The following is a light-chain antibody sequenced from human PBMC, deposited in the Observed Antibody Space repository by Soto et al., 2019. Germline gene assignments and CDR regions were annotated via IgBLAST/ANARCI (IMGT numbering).Light chain of an antibody. CDR2: AAS. V-gene: IGKV1-27*01. CDR3: QKYTNVPA. CDR1: QGISNY. J-gene: IGKJ4*01. Sequence: DIQMTQSPSSLYASVGDRVTITCRARQGISNYLAWYQHIPGKVPKLLISAASTLQSGVPSRFSGSGSGTDFTLTISSLQPEDVATYYCQKYTNVPAFGGGTKVESK.